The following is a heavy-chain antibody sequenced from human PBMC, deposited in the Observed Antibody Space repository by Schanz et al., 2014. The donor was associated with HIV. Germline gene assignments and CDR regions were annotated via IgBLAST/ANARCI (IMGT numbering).Heavy chain of an antibody. J-gene: IGHJ5*02. D-gene: IGHD1-26*01. CDR1: GFTFNTYG. Sequence: QVQLVESGGGVVQPGKSLRLSCAASGFTFNTYGMHWVRQAPGKGLEWVAVISYDGRNKYYADSVKGRLTISRDNSKNTLYLQMNSLRAEDTAVYYCARDGHPVGVNWFDPWGQGTLVTVSS. CDR2: ISYDGRNK. V-gene: IGHV3-30*03. CDR3: ARDGHPVGVNWFDP.